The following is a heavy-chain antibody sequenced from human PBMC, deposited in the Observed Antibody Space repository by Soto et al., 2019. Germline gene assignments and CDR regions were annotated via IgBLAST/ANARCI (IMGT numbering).Heavy chain of an antibody. D-gene: IGHD2-15*01. V-gene: IGHV4-61*01. Sequence: QVQLQESGPGLVKPSETLSLTCTVSGGSVSSGNYYWSWIRQPPGKGLEWIGFIYYSGSTNYNPSLKSRVTISLDTSKNRFSLKLSSVTAADTAVYYCASALYCSGGSCSFDPWGQGTLITVSS. J-gene: IGHJ5*02. CDR3: ASALYCSGGSCSFDP. CDR2: IYYSGST. CDR1: GGSVSSGNYY.